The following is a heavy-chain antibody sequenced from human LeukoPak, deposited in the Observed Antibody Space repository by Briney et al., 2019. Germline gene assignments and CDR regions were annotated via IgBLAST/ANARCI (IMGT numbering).Heavy chain of an antibody. CDR3: VSFYETN. V-gene: IGHV3-74*01. D-gene: IGHD2-2*01. J-gene: IGHJ4*02. CDR2: VNSDGSWT. Sequence: GGSLRLSCAASGNYWMHWVHQAPGKGLVWVSHVNSDGSWTSHADSVKGRFTISKDNAKNTVYLQMNNLRTEDTAVYYCVSFYETNWGRGTLVTVSS. CDR1: GNYW.